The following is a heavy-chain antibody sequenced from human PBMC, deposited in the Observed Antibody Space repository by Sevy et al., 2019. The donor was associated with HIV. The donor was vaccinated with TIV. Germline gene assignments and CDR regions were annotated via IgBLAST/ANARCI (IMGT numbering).Heavy chain of an antibody. V-gene: IGHV3-48*03. J-gene: IGHJ5*02. Sequence: GGCLRLSCAASGFTFSNYEMNWVRQVPGKGLEWVSYISNSGSTMYYADSVKGRFTISRDNAKKSLYLQMNSLRVEDTAFYYCARNGGAYDKGFDPWGQGTLVTVSS. CDR1: GFTFSNYE. CDR2: ISNSGSTM. CDR3: ARNGGAYDKGFDP. D-gene: IGHD3-22*01.